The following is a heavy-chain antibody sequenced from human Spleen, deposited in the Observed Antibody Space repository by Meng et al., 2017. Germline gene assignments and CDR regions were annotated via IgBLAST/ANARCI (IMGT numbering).Heavy chain of an antibody. CDR1: GGSFSDYY. V-gene: IGHV4-34*09. CDR2: INHSGST. J-gene: IGHJ4*02. D-gene: IGHD1-26*01. CDR3: ARDNVGRGFDS. Sequence: QLQLKESGPGLVKPSETLSLTCVVSGGSFSDYYWSWIRQPPGKGLEWIGEINHSGSTNYNPSLESRATISEDTSKNRFSLRLASMTAADTAVYYCARDNVGRGFDSWGQGTLVTVSS.